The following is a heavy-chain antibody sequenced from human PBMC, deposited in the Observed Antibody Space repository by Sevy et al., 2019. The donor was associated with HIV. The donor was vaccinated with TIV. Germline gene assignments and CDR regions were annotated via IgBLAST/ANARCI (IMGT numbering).Heavy chain of an antibody. J-gene: IGHJ4*02. CDR1: GFSFNNYD. D-gene: IGHD4-17*01. CDR3: ARGDYGGNGGFDY. Sequence: GGSLRLSCAASGFSFNNYDMNWVRQAPGKGLEWISYISSSSSHIYYADSVKGRFTISRDNANNSLSVQMNSLRAEDTAVYYCARGDYGGNGGFDYWGQGTLVTVSS. CDR2: ISSSSSHI. V-gene: IGHV3-48*01.